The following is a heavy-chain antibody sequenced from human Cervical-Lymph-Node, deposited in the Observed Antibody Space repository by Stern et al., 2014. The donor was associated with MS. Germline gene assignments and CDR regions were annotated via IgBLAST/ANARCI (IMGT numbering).Heavy chain of an antibody. CDR3: TTSIFGVVALGWFDP. D-gene: IGHD3-3*01. V-gene: IGHV3-49*05. CDR2: IRRKAYGGTT. J-gene: IGHJ5*02. Sequence: VQLVESGGGLVKPGRSLRLSCTASGFTFGDYAMSWFRQAPGQGLEWVGFIRRKAYGGTTEYAASVKGRFTISRDDSKSIAYLQMNSLKTEDTAVYYCTTSIFGVVALGWFDPWGQGTLVTVSS. CDR1: GFTFGDYA.